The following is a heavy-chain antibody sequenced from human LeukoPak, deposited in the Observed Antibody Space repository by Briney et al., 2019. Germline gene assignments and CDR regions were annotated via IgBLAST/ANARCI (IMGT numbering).Heavy chain of an antibody. Sequence: SETLSLTCTVSGGSISSYYWSWIRQPPGKGLEWIGYIYYSGSTNYNPSLKSRVTISVDTSKNQFSLELSSVTAADTAVYYCARTMKVRGVRFLDYWGQGTLVTVSS. J-gene: IGHJ4*02. CDR1: GGSISSYY. CDR3: ARTMKVRGVRFLDY. CDR2: IYYSGST. D-gene: IGHD3-10*01. V-gene: IGHV4-59*08.